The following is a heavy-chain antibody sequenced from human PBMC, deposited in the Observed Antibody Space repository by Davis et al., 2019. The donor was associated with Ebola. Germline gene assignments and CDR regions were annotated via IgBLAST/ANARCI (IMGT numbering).Heavy chain of an antibody. CDR2: INLDGSTT. D-gene: IGHD2-8*01. V-gene: IGHV3-74*01. J-gene: IGHJ4*02. Sequence: GESLKISCAASGFTFNSFWMQWVRQVPGKGLVWISIINLDGSTTYYADSVRGRFTISRDNAKNTLYLQMNSLRAEDTAVYYCARRFLGYCTHWGQGTLVTVST. CDR3: ARRFLGYCTH. CDR1: GFTFNSFW.